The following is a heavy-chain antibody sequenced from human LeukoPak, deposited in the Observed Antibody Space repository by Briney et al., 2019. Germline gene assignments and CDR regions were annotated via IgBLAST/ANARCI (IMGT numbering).Heavy chain of an antibody. CDR2: INHSGST. CDR3: ATYCSSTSCYEFYDY. D-gene: IGHD2-2*01. V-gene: IGHV4-34*01. Sequence: NPSETLSLTCAVYGGSFSGYYWSWIRQPPGKGLEWIGEINHSGSTNYNPSLKSRVTISVDTSKNQFSLKLSSVTAADTAVYYCATYCSSTSCYEFYDYWGQGTLVTVSS. J-gene: IGHJ4*02. CDR1: GGSFSGYY.